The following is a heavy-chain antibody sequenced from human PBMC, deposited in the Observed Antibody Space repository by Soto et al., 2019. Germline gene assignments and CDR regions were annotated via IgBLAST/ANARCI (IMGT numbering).Heavy chain of an antibody. Sequence: PSHSFSVTCTISGYSGSSNSAAAKLIRQNPSRGLEWLGMTYYSAKWYNDYAVSVKSRITINPDTSKNQFSLQLNSVISEDTAVYYCASRDYAFDSWGQGTLVTV. V-gene: IGHV6-1*01. CDR2: TYYSAKWYN. D-gene: IGHD2-2*01. CDR1: GYSGSSNSAA. J-gene: IGHJ4*02. CDR3: ASRDYAFDS.